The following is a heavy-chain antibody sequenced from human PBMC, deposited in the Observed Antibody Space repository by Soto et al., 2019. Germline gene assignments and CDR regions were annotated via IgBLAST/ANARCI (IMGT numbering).Heavy chain of an antibody. Sequence: SEPLSLTCSVSGASVSTKSWNWIRQPPGKGLEWIGYVYYSGTTNYNPSLKSRVTISIDTSKNEVTLNLTSVTAADTAVYFCARSLSWSQYFDYWGQGTLVTVSS. J-gene: IGHJ4*02. V-gene: IGHV4-59*02. D-gene: IGHD3-3*01. CDR3: ARSLSWSQYFDY. CDR2: VYYSGTT. CDR1: GASVSTKS.